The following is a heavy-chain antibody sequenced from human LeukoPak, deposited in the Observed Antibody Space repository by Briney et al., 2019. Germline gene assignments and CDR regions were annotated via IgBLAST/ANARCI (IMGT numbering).Heavy chain of an antibody. Sequence: GRSLRLSCAASGFTFSSYGMHWVRQAPGKGLEWVAVISYDGSNKYYADSVKGRFTISRDNSKNTLYLQMNSLRAEDTAVYYCAKDQHYYGSGSYYYYYYGMDVWGQGTTVTVSS. CDR2: ISYDGSNK. CDR1: GFTFSSYG. V-gene: IGHV3-30*18. D-gene: IGHD3-10*01. CDR3: AKDQHYYGSGSYYYYYYGMDV. J-gene: IGHJ6*02.